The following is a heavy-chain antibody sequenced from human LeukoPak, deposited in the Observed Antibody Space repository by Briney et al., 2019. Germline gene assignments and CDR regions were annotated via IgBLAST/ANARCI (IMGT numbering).Heavy chain of an antibody. V-gene: IGHV1-3*01. CDR2: ITAGNGNT. J-gene: IGHJ6*02. D-gene: IGHD3-10*01. Sequence: ASVKVSCKASGYTFSIYAIHWLRQAPGQRLEWMGWITAGNGNTKYSQKFQGRVTITRDTSASTAYMELSSLRSEDTAVYYCARSYYYGSGNDFYYNYGMDVWGQGTTVTVSS. CDR3: ARSYYYGSGNDFYYNYGMDV. CDR1: GYTFSIYA.